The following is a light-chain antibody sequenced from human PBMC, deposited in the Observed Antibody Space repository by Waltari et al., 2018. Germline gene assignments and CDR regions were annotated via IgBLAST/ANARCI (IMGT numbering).Light chain of an antibody. CDR3: AAWDDSLNGRVYV. J-gene: IGLJ1*01. Sequence: QSMLTQPPSASGTPGQRVTISCSGSSSNIGSNTVNWYQQLPGTAPKLLIHSNNQRPSGVPDRFSGSKSGTSASLAISGLQSEDEADYYCAAWDDSLNGRVYVFGTGTKVTVL. CDR1: SSNIGSNT. V-gene: IGLV1-44*01. CDR2: SNN.